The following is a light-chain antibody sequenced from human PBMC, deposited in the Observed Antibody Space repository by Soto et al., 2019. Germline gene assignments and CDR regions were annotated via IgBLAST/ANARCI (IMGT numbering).Light chain of an antibody. CDR3: CSYAGRYNLV. V-gene: IGLV1-51*01. Sequence: QSVLTQPPSVSAAPGQKVTISCFGSNSNIGRNYVSWYQQLPGTAPKLLIYGNNNRHSGITDRISGSKSGTSATLGITGLQPGDEADYYCCSYAGRYNLVFGGGTKVTVL. J-gene: IGLJ2*01. CDR2: GNN. CDR1: NSNIGRNY.